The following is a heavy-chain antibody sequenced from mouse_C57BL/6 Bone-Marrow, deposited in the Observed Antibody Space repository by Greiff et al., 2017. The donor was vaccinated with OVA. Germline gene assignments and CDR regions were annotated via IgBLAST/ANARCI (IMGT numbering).Heavy chain of an antibody. CDR1: GFSLTSYA. CDR3: DRNEELGRRGWYVDV. Sequence: QVQLKESGPGLVAPSQSLSITCTVSGFSLTSYAISWVRQPPGQGLEWLGVIWTGGSPNYHSALNSRLSISKDNSKSQVVLKMNSLQTDDTARNYWDRNEELGRRGWYVDVWGTGTTVTVSS. D-gene: IGHD4-1*01. CDR2: IWTGGSP. V-gene: IGHV2-9-1*01. J-gene: IGHJ1*03.